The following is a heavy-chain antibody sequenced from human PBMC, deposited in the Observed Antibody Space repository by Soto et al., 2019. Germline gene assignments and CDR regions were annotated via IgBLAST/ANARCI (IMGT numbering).Heavy chain of an antibody. Sequence: ASVKVSCKASGYTFTSYGISWVRQAPGQGLEWMGWISAYNGNTNYAQKLQGRVTMTTDTSTSTAYMELRSLRSDDTAVYYCARDTGSYSDRSGYYPLDYWGQGTLVTVSS. D-gene: IGHD3-22*01. CDR1: GYTFTSYG. V-gene: IGHV1-18*04. CDR3: ARDTGSYSDRSGYYPLDY. J-gene: IGHJ4*02. CDR2: ISAYNGNT.